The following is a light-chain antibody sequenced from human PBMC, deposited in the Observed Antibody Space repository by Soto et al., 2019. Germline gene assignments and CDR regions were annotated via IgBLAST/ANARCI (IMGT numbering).Light chain of an antibody. Sequence: IVFTESPGTLSLSPGERATLSCRASQSVSSSYLAWYQQKPGQAPRLLIYGASSRATGIPDRFSGSGSGTDFSLTISRLEPEDFAVYYCQQYGSSLQWTFGQGTKVEIK. CDR3: QQYGSSLQWT. CDR2: GAS. V-gene: IGKV3-20*01. CDR1: QSVSSSY. J-gene: IGKJ1*01.